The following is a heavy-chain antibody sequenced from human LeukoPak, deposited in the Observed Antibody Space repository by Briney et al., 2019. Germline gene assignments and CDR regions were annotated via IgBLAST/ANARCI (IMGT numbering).Heavy chain of an antibody. Sequence: GGSLRLSCSASGFTFSTYAMHWVRQAPGKGLEYVSGISSYGGSTYYANSVKGRFTISRDNSKNTLYLQMDSLIAEDMAVYYCARSISWIQPPNYWGQGTLVTVSS. J-gene: IGHJ4*02. CDR3: ARSISWIQPPNY. CDR2: ISSYGGST. CDR1: GFTFSTYA. D-gene: IGHD5-18*01. V-gene: IGHV3-64*01.